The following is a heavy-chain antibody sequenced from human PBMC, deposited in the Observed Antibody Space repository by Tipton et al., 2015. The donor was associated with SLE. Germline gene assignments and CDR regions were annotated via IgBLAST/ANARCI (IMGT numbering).Heavy chain of an antibody. J-gene: IGHJ4*02. CDR1: GFTFSSYE. CDR2: ISSSGSTI. Sequence: SLRLSCAASGFTFSSYEMNWVRQAPGKGLEWVSYISSSGSTIYYADSVKGRFTISRDNAKNSLYLQMNSLRAEDTAVYYCARGRPDTAMGYWGQGTLVTVSS. D-gene: IGHD5-18*01. CDR3: ARGRPDTAMGY. V-gene: IGHV3-48*03.